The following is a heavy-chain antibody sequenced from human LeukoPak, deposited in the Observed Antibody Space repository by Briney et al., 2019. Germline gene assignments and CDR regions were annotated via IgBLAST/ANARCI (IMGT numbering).Heavy chain of an antibody. D-gene: IGHD5-18*01. V-gene: IGHV3-30-3*01. Sequence: PGRSLRLSCAASGFTFSSYAMHWVRQAPGKGLEWVAVISYDGSNKYYADSVKGRFTISRDNSKNTLYLQMNSLRAEDTAVYYCARAAPGYSYGYVGYWGQGTLVTVSS. CDR1: GFTFSSYA. J-gene: IGHJ4*02. CDR3: ARAAPGYSYGYVGY. CDR2: ISYDGSNK.